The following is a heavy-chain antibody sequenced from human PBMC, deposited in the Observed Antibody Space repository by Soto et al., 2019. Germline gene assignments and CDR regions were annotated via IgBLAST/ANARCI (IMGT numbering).Heavy chain of an antibody. J-gene: IGHJ6*02. CDR3: ARDGWSSYYRIYYYYYGIDV. D-gene: IGHD3-3*01. CDR2: IKQDGSEK. CDR1: GFTFSSYW. Sequence: PVGSLRLSCAASGFTFSSYWMSWVRQAPGKGLEWVANIKQDGSEKYYVDSVKGRFTISRDNAKNSLYLQMNSLRAEDTAVYYCARDGWSSYYRIYYYYYGIDVWGQGTTVTVSS. V-gene: IGHV3-7*01.